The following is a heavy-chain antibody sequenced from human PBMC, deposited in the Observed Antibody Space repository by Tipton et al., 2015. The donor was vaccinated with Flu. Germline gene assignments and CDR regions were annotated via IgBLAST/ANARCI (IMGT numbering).Heavy chain of an antibody. CDR2: IWYDGSNK. V-gene: IGHV3-33*08. Sequence: SLRLSCAASGFTFSSYGMHWVRQAPGKGLEWVAVIWYDGSNKYYADSVKGRFTISRDNSKNTLYLQMNSLRAEDTAVYYCARAAVPAAMVFYAFDIWGQGTMVTVSS. CDR1: GFTFSSYG. CDR3: ARAAVPAAMVFYAFDI. J-gene: IGHJ3*02. D-gene: IGHD2-2*01.